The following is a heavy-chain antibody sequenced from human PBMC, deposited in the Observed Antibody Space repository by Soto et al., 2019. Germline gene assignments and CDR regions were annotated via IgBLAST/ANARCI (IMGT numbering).Heavy chain of an antibody. CDR2: IWSDASNK. V-gene: IGHV3-33*03. Sequence: LRLSCAASGFSFSNHGMHWVRQAPGKGLEWVAAIWSDASNKYYADSGKGRFTISRDNSKNTLYLQMNTLRAEDTAVYYCAADGLNKPGYYYGMGVWGQGTTVTVSS. J-gene: IGHJ6*02. CDR3: AADGLNKPGYYYGMGV. CDR1: GFSFSNHG.